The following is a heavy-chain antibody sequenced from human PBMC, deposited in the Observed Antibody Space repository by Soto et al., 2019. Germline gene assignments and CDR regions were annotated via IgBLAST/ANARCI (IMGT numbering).Heavy chain of an antibody. J-gene: IGHJ4*02. D-gene: IGHD2-21*01. CDR3: ARAILFGN. Sequence: ASVKASCKEPGYTFTSCSIHSVCQDPEQRLEWMGWINAGNGNTKYSQKFQGRVTITRDTSASTAYMELSSLRFEDRAVYYCARAILFGNRGQATLVTLSS. CDR1: GYTFTSCS. CDR2: INAGNGNT. V-gene: IGHV1-3*01.